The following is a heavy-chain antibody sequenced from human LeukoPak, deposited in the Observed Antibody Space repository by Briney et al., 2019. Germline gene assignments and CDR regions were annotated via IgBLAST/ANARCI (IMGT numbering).Heavy chain of an antibody. Sequence: GGSLRLSCAASGFTFSSYGMSWVRQAPGKGLEWVAFIRYDRSNKYYADSVKGRFTISRDNSKNTLYLQMNSLRAEDTAVYYCAKDQYGSGSNWFDPWGQGTLVTVSS. CDR3: AKDQYGSGSNWFDP. CDR2: IRYDRSNK. CDR1: GFTFSSYG. J-gene: IGHJ5*02. V-gene: IGHV3-30*02. D-gene: IGHD3-10*01.